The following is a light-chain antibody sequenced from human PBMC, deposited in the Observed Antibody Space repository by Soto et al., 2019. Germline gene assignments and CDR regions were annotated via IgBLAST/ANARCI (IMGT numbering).Light chain of an antibody. CDR2: ENN. CDR3: QSYDSSLSGYV. V-gene: IGLV1-40*01. Sequence: QSVLTQPPSVSEAPGQRVPISCTGSSSNIGAGYEAHWYQQVPGTAPKLLIYENNNRPSGVPDRLSGSKSGTSASLAITGLQAEDEAEYYCQSYDSSLSGYVFGTGTKVTVL. CDR1: SSNIGAGYE. J-gene: IGLJ1*01.